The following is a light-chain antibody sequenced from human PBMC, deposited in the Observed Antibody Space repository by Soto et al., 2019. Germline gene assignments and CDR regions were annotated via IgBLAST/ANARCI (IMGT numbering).Light chain of an antibody. V-gene: IGLV2-14*01. CDR1: SSDIGGYNY. J-gene: IGLJ2*01. CDR3: SSYTSSSTVI. CDR2: DVR. Sequence: QSDLTQPASMSGSPGQSITISCTGTSSDIGGYNYISWYQQLPGKAPKFIIYDVRNRPSGVSNRFSGSRSGNTASLTISGLQAEDEADYYCSSYTSSSTVIFGGGTKLTVL.